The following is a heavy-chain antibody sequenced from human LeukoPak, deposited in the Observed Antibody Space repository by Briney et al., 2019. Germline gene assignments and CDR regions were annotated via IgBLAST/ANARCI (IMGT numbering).Heavy chain of an antibody. CDR1: GGSISSYY. D-gene: IGHD3-10*01. Sequence: SSETMSLSCTVAGGSISSYYWSWIRQPPENVLEWSGYKYYGWSSGSTNYSPPLKSRGNISVDTYKNQFSLKLSSVTAADTAVYYCARVGGVRGAHHIWGQGTMVTVSS. J-gene: IGHJ3*02. CDR2: KYYGWSSGST. V-gene: IGHV4-59*01. CDR3: ARVGGVRGAHHI.